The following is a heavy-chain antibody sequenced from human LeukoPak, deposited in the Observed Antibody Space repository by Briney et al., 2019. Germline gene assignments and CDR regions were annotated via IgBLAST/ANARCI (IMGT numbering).Heavy chain of an antibody. D-gene: IGHD5-18*01. CDR3: ANMGYSYAPGLFDP. J-gene: IGHJ5*02. Sequence: SETLSLTCTVSGGSISSSGYYWGWIRQTPGKGLEWIGSIYYSGSNYHNPSLKSRVSMSVDTSKNQFSLKLSSVTAADTAVYYCANMGYSYAPGLFDPWGQGTLVTVSS. CDR1: GGSISSSGYY. V-gene: IGHV4-39*07. CDR2: IYYSGSN.